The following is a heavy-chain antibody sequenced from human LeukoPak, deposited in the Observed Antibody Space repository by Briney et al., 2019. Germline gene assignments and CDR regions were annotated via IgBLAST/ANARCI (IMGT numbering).Heavy chain of an antibody. J-gene: IGHJ4*02. Sequence: PGRSLRLSCAASGFTFSSYAMHWVRRAPGKGLEWVAVISYDGSNKYYADSVKGRFTISRDNSKNTLYLQMNSLRAEDTAVYYCARDGLPIQLWSHYFDYWGQGTLVTVSS. V-gene: IGHV3-30-3*01. CDR2: ISYDGSNK. CDR3: ARDGLPIQLWSHYFDY. D-gene: IGHD5-18*01. CDR1: GFTFSSYA.